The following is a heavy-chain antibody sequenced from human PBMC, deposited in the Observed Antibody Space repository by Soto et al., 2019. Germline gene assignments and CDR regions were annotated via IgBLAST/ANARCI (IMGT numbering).Heavy chain of an antibody. D-gene: IGHD2-2*01. V-gene: IGHV1-69*13. J-gene: IGHJ6*02. CDR1: GGTFSSYA. CDR3: ARDCSSTSCYPLYYYGMDV. Sequence: GASVKVSCKASGGTFSSYAISWVRQAPGRGLEWMGGIIPIFGTANYAQKFQGRVTITADESTSTAYMELSSLRSEDTAVYYCARDCSSTSCYPLYYYGMDVWGQGTTVTVSS. CDR2: IIPIFGTA.